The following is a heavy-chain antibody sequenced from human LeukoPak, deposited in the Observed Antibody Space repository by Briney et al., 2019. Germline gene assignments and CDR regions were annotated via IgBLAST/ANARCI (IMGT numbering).Heavy chain of an antibody. J-gene: IGHJ6*03. CDR2: IYYGGST. CDR3: ARRVHIGYYYYMDV. Sequence: PSETLSLTCTVSGGSISSSSFYWGWIRQPPGKGLEWIGSIYYGGSTYYNPSLKSRVTISVDTSKNQFSLKLSSVTAADTAVYYCARRVHIGYYYYMDVWGKGTTVTVSS. D-gene: IGHD5-12*01. CDR1: GGSISSSSFY. V-gene: IGHV4-39*07.